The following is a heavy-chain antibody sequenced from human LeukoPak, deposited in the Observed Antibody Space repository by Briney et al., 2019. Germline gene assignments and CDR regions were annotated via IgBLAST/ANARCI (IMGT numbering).Heavy chain of an antibody. Sequence: GGSLRLSCAGSGFTFSSYNMKWVRQAPGKGLEWVSSITSTSTSMYYADSVRGRFTISRDNSKNTLYLQMNSLRAEDTAVYYCAKGGIYDSSGYYYYWGQGTLVTVSS. J-gene: IGHJ4*02. D-gene: IGHD3-22*01. CDR2: ITSTSTSM. CDR3: AKGGIYDSSGYYYY. V-gene: IGHV3-21*01. CDR1: GFTFSSYN.